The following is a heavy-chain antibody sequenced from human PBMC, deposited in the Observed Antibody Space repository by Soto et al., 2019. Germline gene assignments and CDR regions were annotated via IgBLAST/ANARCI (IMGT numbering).Heavy chain of an antibody. D-gene: IGHD2-2*01. J-gene: IGHJ5*02. Sequence: PGESLKISCKGPGYSFGNDWIAWVRQMPGKGLECMGIIYPGDSDTRYSPSFQGQVTISADKSISTAYLQWSSLKASDTAVYYFARHNRQYQLLGNWFDPWGEGTLVTVSS. V-gene: IGHV5-51*01. CDR2: IYPGDSDT. CDR3: ARHNRQYQLLGNWFDP. CDR1: GYSFGNDW.